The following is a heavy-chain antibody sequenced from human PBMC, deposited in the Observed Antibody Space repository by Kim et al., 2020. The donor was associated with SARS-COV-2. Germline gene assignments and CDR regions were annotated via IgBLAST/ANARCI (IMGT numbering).Heavy chain of an antibody. CDR1: GFTFSGSS. J-gene: IGHJ5*02. CDR3: TRNTNGFDP. Sequence: GGSLRLSCAASGFTFSGSSMHWVRQASGKGLEWVCLIRSTANSYATAYAASVKGRFTISRDDSKNTAYLQMNSLKTEDTAVYYCTRNTNGFDPWGQGTLVTVSS. CDR2: IRSTANSYAT. V-gene: IGHV3-73*01.